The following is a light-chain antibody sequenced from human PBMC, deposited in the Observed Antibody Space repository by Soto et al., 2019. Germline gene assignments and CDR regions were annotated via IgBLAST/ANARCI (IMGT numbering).Light chain of an antibody. CDR1: QSVTTN. CDR3: QQYYDWPIT. V-gene: IGKV3-15*01. Sequence: ENVSTQSPATLALSQGERATLSCRASQSVTTNLAWYQHKPGQAPRLLIYAASTRAAGIAARFSGSGSGTDFTLTISSLQSAAFAIYYCQQYYDWPITCGQGTRR. J-gene: IGKJ5*01. CDR2: AAS.